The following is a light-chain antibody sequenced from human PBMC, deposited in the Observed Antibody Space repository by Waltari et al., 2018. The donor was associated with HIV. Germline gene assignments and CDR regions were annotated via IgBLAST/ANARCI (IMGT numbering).Light chain of an antibody. Sequence: QSVLTQPASLSGSPGQSITITCSGSGSDIGLYDLVSWYRQEPGKAPRLLIYGVSNRPSEISRRFSGSKARTTASLTISALQAEDEGDYYCSAYTMSGSLVFGGGTKLTVL. CDR2: GVS. J-gene: IGLJ2*01. V-gene: IGLV2-14*01. CDR1: GSDIGLYDL. CDR3: SAYTMSGSLV.